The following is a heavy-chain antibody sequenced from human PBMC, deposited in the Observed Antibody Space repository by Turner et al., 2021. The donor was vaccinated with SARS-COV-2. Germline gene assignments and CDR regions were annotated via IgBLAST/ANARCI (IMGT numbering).Heavy chain of an antibody. CDR3: VRDKDSSDYYY. J-gene: IGHJ4*02. CDR1: GFTFSSYS. V-gene: IGHV3-21*01. CDR2: ITSSDT. D-gene: IGHD3-22*01. Sequence: EVQLLESGGRLVKPAGSLRLSCAASGFTFSSYSMNWVRQAPGKGLEWVSSITSSDTYYADSVKGRFTISRDNAKNSLYLQMNSLRAEDTAVYYCVRDKDSSDYYYWGQGTLVTVSS.